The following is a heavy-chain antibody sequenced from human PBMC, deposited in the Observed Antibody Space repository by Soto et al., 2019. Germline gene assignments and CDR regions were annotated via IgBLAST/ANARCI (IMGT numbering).Heavy chain of an antibody. J-gene: IGHJ5*01. CDR1: GYTFTSFH. CDR2: INPITNRA. CDR3: AREVLPYYGSYDA. D-gene: IGHD3-3*01. V-gene: IGHV1-46*01. Sequence: GASVKVSCKASGYTFTSFHMHWVRQAPGQGLEWVGVINPITNRATYSQNIQGRVTMTRDTPTSTVYMQLNSLRSEDTAVYYCAREVLPYYGSYDACGQGTPAT.